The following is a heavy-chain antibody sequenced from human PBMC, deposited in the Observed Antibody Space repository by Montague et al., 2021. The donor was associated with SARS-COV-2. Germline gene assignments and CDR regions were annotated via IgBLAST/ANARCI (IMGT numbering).Heavy chain of an antibody. D-gene: IGHD6-19*01. CDR1: GGSISSSSYY. V-gene: IGHV4-39*07. Sequence: SETLSLTCTVSGGSISSSSYYWGWIRQPPGKGLEWIGNIYHSGSTNYNPSLKSRVIISVDKSKNQFSLKLSSVTAADTAVYYCARTGYSSGWHSFDYWGQGTLVTVSS. CDR3: ARTGYSSGWHSFDY. J-gene: IGHJ4*02. CDR2: IYHSGST.